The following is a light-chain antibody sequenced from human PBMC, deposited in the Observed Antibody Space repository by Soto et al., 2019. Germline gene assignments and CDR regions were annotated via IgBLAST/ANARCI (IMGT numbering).Light chain of an antibody. V-gene: IGLV2-11*01. CDR3: CSYAGSYTYV. Sequence: LTQPRSVSGSPGQSVTISCTGTSSDVGGYNYVSWYQQHPGKAPKLMIYDVSKRPSGVPDRFSGSKSGNTASLTISGIQAEDEADYYCCSYAGSYTYVFGTGTKVT. CDR1: SSDVGGYNY. CDR2: DVS. J-gene: IGLJ1*01.